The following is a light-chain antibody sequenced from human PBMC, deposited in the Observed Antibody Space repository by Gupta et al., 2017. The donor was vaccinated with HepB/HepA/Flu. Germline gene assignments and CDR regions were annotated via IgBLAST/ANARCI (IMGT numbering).Light chain of an antibody. CDR3: QQYDNCPLT. CDR1: QSVITN. Sequence: IVLTQSPATRSVSPGERATLTCRASQSVITNLAWYKQKPGQAPRLLIDGASTRATGIPARFSGSGSGTEFTLTISSLQSEDFAIYYCQQYDNCPLTFGGGTKVEIK. CDR2: GAS. V-gene: IGKV3-15*01. J-gene: IGKJ4*02.